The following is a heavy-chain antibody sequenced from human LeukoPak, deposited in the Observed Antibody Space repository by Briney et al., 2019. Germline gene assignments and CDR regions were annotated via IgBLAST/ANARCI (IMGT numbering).Heavy chain of an antibody. D-gene: IGHD3-10*01. V-gene: IGHV3-15*01. Sequence: PGGSLRLSCAASGFTFSSYWKHWVRQAPGKGLVWVGRIKSKTDGGTTDYAAPVKGRFTISRDDSKNTLYLQMNSLKTEDTAVYYCTTDWYYGSRSSLGMDVWGKGTTVTVSS. J-gene: IGHJ6*04. CDR1: GFTFSSYW. CDR2: IKSKTDGGTT. CDR3: TTDWYYGSRSSLGMDV.